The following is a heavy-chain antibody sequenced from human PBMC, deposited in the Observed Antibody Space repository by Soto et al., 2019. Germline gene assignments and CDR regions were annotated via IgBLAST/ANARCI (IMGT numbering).Heavy chain of an antibody. CDR3: ARDRHPLGYCNNGVCYGNGYVDY. Sequence: QVQLVESGGGGVQPGRSLRLSCAASGFTFSTYAMDWVRQAPGKGLEWVAVISYDGSQKYYADSVEGRFTISRDNSKNPVFLQMNSLRGEDTAVYYCARDRHPLGYCNNGVCYGNGYVDYWGQGTLVTVSS. CDR2: ISYDGSQK. D-gene: IGHD2-8*01. CDR1: GFTFSTYA. V-gene: IGHV3-30-3*01. J-gene: IGHJ4*02.